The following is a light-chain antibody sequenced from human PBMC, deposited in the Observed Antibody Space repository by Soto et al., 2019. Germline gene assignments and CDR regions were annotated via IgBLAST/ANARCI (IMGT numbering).Light chain of an antibody. CDR3: QQYNIWPLT. Sequence: EIVMTQSQATLSVSPGERATLSCRASQSVSSNLAWYQQKPSQAPRLLIYGASTRATGIPARFSGSGSGTEFTLTISSLQSEDFAVYYCQQYNIWPLTFGGGTKVDIK. J-gene: IGKJ4*01. V-gene: IGKV3-15*01. CDR2: GAS. CDR1: QSVSSN.